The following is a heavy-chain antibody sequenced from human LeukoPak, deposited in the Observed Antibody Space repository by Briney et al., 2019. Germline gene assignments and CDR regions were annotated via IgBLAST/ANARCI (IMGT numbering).Heavy chain of an antibody. D-gene: IGHD3-10*01. CDR1: GPTVSSNY. CDR3: ASYGSGRYYFDY. J-gene: IGHJ4*02. Sequence: PGGSLRLSCAASGPTVSSNYMSWVRQAPGKGLEWVSVLYSGGNTYYADSVKGRFSISRDNSKNTLYLQMNSLRAEDTAVYYCASYGSGRYYFDYWGQGTLVTVSS. V-gene: IGHV3-53*01. CDR2: LYSGGNT.